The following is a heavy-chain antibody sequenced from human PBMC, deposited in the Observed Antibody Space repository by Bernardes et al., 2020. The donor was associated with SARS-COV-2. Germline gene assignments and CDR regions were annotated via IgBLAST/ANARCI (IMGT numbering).Heavy chain of an antibody. D-gene: IGHD4-17*01. CDR2: TYYRSKWYN. CDR3: AREAYAVRSYSDSGGIDS. V-gene: IGHV6-1*01. J-gene: IGHJ4*02. Sequence: SQTLSLTCAISGDSVSDNGAAWNWIRQSPSRGLEWLGRTYYRSKWYNDYAVSVKSRISINPDTSKNTVFFEMNNLRPEDTALYYCAREAYAVRSYSDSGGIDSWGQGTLATVSS. CDR1: GDSVSDNGAA.